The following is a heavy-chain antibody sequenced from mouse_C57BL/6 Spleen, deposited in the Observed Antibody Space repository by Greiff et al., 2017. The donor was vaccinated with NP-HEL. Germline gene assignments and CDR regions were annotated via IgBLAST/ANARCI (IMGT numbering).Heavy chain of an antibody. CDR1: GYTFTDYY. J-gene: IGHJ1*03. CDR3: ARSRRYFDV. V-gene: IGHV1-19*01. D-gene: IGHD1-1*01. CDR2: INPYNGGT. Sequence: VQLKESGPVLVKPGASLKMSCKASGYTFTDYYMNWVKQSHGKSLEWIGVINPYNGGTSYNQKFKGKATLTVDKSSSTAYMELNSLTSEDSAVYYCARSRRYFDVWGTGTTVTVSS.